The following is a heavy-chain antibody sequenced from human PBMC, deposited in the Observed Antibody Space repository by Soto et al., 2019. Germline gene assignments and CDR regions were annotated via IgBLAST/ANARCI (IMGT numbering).Heavy chain of an antibody. CDR3: ARHVPYCSDTSHCAYGMDV. V-gene: IGHV4-30-2*01. J-gene: IGHJ6*02. D-gene: IGHD2-2*01. Sequence: SETLYLTCAVSGGSISSGGYSWSWIRQPPGKGLEWIGYIYHSGSTYYNPSLKSRVTISVDTSKNQFSLKLSSVTAADTAVYYCARHVPYCSDTSHCAYGMDVWGQGTTVTVSS. CDR1: GGSISSGGYS. CDR2: IYHSGST.